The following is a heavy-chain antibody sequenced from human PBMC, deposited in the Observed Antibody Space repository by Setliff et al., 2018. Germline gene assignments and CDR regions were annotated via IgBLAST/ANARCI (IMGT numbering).Heavy chain of an antibody. CDR1: GFTFSNAW. V-gene: IGHV3-15*01. CDR2: IKRKTDGGTA. CDR3: AGAGGNSDYFDY. Sequence: GGSLRLSCAASGFTFSNAWMTWVRQAPGKGLEWVGRIKRKTDGGTADYAAPVKGRFTISRDDSKNTLYLQMNSLKTEDTAVYYCAGAGGNSDYFDYWGQGTLVTVSS. J-gene: IGHJ4*02. D-gene: IGHD2-21*02.